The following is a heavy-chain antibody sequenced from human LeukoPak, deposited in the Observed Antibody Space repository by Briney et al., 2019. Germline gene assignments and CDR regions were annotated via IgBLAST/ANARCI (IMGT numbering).Heavy chain of an antibody. V-gene: IGHV3-74*01. Sequence: GGSLRLSCAASGFSFSSYWMHWVRQAPGTGLVWVSRISIDGSTTNYADSVKGRFTISRDNAKNTLYLQMNSLRAEDTAVYYCARDRGSWSYDYWGQGTLVTVFS. D-gene: IGHD1-26*01. CDR1: GFSFSSYW. CDR3: ARDRGSWSYDY. J-gene: IGHJ4*02. CDR2: ISIDGSTT.